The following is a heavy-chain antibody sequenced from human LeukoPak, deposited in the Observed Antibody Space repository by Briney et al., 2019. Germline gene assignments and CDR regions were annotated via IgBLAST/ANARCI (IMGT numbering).Heavy chain of an antibody. CDR2: INHSGST. V-gene: IGHV4-34*01. Sequence: PSETLSLTCAVYGGSFSGYYWSWIRQPPGKGLEWIGEINHSGSTNYNPSLKSRVTISVDTSKNQFSLKLSSVTAADTAVYYCARARYNWNYAGFDYWGQGTLVTVSS. CDR3: ARARYNWNYAGFDY. D-gene: IGHD1-7*01. CDR1: GGSFSGYY. J-gene: IGHJ4*02.